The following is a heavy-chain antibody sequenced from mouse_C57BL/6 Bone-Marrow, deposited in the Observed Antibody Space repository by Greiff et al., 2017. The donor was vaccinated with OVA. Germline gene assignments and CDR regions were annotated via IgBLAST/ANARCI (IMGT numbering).Heavy chain of an antibody. CDR3: ARDYYGSRSPSYYAMDY. D-gene: IGHD1-1*01. CDR1: GFTFSSYT. Sequence: EVMLVESGGGLVKPGGSLKLSCAASGFTFSSYTMSWVRQTPEKRLEWVATISGGGGNTYYPDRVKGRFTISRANAKNTLYLKMRSLRSEDTALYYCARDYYGSRSPSYYAMDYWGQGTSVTVSS. J-gene: IGHJ4*01. V-gene: IGHV5-9*01. CDR2: ISGGGGNT.